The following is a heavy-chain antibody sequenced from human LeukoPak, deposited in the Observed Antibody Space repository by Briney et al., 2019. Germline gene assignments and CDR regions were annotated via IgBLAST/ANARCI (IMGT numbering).Heavy chain of an antibody. CDR1: GGSISSSNW. V-gene: IGHV4-4*02. J-gene: IGHJ3*02. CDR3: ASNQPSTYYYDSSGYYFADYAFDI. CDR2: IYHSGST. D-gene: IGHD3-22*01. Sequence: PSETLSLTCAVSGGSISSSNWWSWVRQPPGKGLEWIGEIYHSGSTNYNPSLKSRVTISVDKSKNQFSLKLSSVTAADTAVYYCASNQPSTYYYDSSGYYFADYAFDIWGQGTMVTVSS.